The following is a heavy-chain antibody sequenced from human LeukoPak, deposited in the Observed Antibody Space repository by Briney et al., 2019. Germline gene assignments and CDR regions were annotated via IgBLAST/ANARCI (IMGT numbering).Heavy chain of an antibody. D-gene: IGHD3-22*01. V-gene: IGHV1-69*05. Sequence: SVKVSCKASGGIFRSYVISWVRQAPGQGLEWMGGIIPIFGSASYAQKFQGRVTITTDRSTSTAYMELSSLRSEDTAVYYCAKYYYDSSASHRTWGQGTLVTVSS. J-gene: IGHJ5*02. CDR2: IIPIFGSA. CDR1: GGIFRSYV. CDR3: AKYYYDSSASHRT.